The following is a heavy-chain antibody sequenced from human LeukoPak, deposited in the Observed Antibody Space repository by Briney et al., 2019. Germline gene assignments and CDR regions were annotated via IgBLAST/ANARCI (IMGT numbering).Heavy chain of an antibody. CDR3: ARDKPEYYYDSSGYLDAFDI. D-gene: IGHD3-22*01. J-gene: IGHJ3*02. CDR2: IYHSGST. CDR1: GGSISSGGYS. Sequence: PSETLSLTCAVSGGSISSGGYSWSWIRQPPGKGLEWIGYIYHSGSTYYNPSLKSRVTISVDTSKNQFSLKLSSVTAADTAVYYCARDKPEYYYDSSGYLDAFDIWGQGTMVTVSS. V-gene: IGHV4-30-2*01.